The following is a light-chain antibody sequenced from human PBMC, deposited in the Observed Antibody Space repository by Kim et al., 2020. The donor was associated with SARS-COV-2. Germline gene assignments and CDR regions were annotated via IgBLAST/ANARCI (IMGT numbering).Light chain of an antibody. CDR2: KAS. J-gene: IGKJ2*01. V-gene: IGKV1-5*03. Sequence: DIQMTQSPSTLSASVGDRVTITCRASQSFSSWLAWYQQKPGKAPKLLIYKASSLESGVPSRFSGSGSGTEFTLTISSLQPDDFATYYCQQYNSYWGYTFGQGTKLEI. CDR3: QQYNSYWGYT. CDR1: QSFSSW.